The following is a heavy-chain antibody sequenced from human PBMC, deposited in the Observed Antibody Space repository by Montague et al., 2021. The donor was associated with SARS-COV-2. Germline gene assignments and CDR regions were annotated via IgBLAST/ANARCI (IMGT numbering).Heavy chain of an antibody. J-gene: IGHJ4*02. CDR3: SRGGGMIRGVVDF. CDR1: GFTFDDYG. CDR2: ISRSGDRT. D-gene: IGHD3-10*01. Sequence: SLRLSCAASGFTFDDYGMSWVRQAPGKGLEWVSGISRSGDRTAYGGSVKGRFTISRDNAKNSLYLQMNSLRVEDTAFYHCSRGGGMIRGVVDFWGQGILVSVSS. V-gene: IGHV3-20*01.